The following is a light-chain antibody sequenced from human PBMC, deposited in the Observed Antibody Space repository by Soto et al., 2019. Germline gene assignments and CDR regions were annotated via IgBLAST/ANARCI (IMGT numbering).Light chain of an antibody. V-gene: IGKV4-1*01. CDR2: WAS. CDR1: QSVLSSSNNKNY. Sequence: DIVMTQSPDSLSVSLGERATINCKSSQSVLSSSNNKNYLAWYQQKPGQPPKVVIYWASTRGSGVPDRFSGSGSGTDFTHTISSLQAEDVAVYYCPHYYSSPLTFGGGTKVEIK. CDR3: PHYYSSPLT. J-gene: IGKJ4*01.